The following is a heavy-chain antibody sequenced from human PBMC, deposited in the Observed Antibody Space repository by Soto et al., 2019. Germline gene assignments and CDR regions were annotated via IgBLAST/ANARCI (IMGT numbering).Heavy chain of an antibody. J-gene: IGHJ6*02. V-gene: IGHV3-23*01. CDR1: GFTLSTYG. CDR3: ARIRGYWYGLDV. CDR2: ITGTGGNT. Sequence: LRLSCAGSGFTLSTYGMTWVRQAPGKGLEWVSAITGTGGNTYYVDSVKGRFTSSRDNSKNMLYLQMNSVRVEDTAVYYCARIRGYWYGLDVWGQGTTVTVSS.